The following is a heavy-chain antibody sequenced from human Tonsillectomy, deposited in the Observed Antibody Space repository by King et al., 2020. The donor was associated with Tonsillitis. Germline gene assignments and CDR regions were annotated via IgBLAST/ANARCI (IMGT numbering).Heavy chain of an antibody. V-gene: IGHV3-9*01. CDR2: ISWNSGXI. J-gene: IGHJ6*02. CDR3: AKDKGPIVVVVAAKYYYFGMDV. Sequence: VQLVESGGGLVQPGRSLRLSCAASGFTFDDYAMHWVRQAPGKGLEWVSGISWNSGXIGYADSVKGRFTISRDNAKSSLYLQMKSLRAEETALYYCAKDKGPIVVVVAAKYYYFGMDVWGQGTTVTVSS. D-gene: IGHD2-15*01. CDR1: GFTFDDYA.